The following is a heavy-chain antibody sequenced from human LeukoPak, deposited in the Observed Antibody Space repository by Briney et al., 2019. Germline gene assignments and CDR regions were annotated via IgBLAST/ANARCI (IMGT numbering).Heavy chain of an antibody. D-gene: IGHD6-13*01. J-gene: IGHJ3*01. CDR2: MYYSGNT. CDR1: GGSSSSYY. V-gene: IGHV4-59*12. Sequence: SETLSLTCTVSGGSSSSYYWRWIRQPPGQGLVWIGYMYYSGNTNYNPSLKSRVTISVDTSKNQFSLNLSSVTAADTAVYYCARAGGAGPPPVWGQGTMVTVSS. CDR3: ARAGGAGPPPV.